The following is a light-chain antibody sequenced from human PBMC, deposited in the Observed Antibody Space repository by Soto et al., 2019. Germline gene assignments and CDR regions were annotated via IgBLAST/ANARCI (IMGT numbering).Light chain of an antibody. V-gene: IGLV3-21*04. CDR3: HVWDSITNHVV. CDR2: SDN. J-gene: IGLJ2*01. Sequence: SSELTQSPSVAVAPGTTASISCEGNDIGRKSVHWYQKKSGQAPVLVIHSDNDRPSGIPDRFSGSNYGNTATLTISRVEAGDEAVYYCHVWDSITNHVVFGGGTKVTVL. CDR1: DIGRKS.